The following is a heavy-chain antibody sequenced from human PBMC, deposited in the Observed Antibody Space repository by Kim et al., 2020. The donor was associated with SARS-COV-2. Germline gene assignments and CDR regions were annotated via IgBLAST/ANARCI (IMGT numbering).Heavy chain of an antibody. CDR1: GFTFDDYA. CDR3: ARGSGSYDFDL. J-gene: IGHJ2*01. D-gene: IGHD1-26*01. CDR2: ISWNSGSI. V-gene: IGHV3-9*01. Sequence: GGSLRLSCAASGFTFDDYAMHWVRQAPGKGLEWVSGISWNSGSIGYADSVKGRFTISRDNAKNSLYLQMNSLRAEDTALYYCARGSGSYDFDLWGRGTLV.